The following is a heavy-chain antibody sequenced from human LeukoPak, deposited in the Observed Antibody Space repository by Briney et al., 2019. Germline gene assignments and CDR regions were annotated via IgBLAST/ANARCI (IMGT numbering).Heavy chain of an antibody. Sequence: PGGSLRLSCTASGFTFGDYAMSWFRQAPGKGLEWVGFIRRKASGGTTEYAASVKGRFTISRDDSKTIAYLQMNSLRTEDTAMYYCTRGLDIVVTPDAKSPDFDYWGQGTLVTVSS. CDR1: GFTFGDYA. D-gene: IGHD2-2*01. CDR3: TRGLDIVVTPDAKSPDFDY. V-gene: IGHV3-49*03. CDR2: IRRKASGGTT. J-gene: IGHJ4*02.